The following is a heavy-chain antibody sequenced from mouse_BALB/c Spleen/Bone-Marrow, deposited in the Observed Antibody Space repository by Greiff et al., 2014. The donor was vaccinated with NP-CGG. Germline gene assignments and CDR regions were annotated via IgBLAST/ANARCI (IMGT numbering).Heavy chain of an antibody. CDR1: GFTFRSYD. CDR2: IYPGDGST. V-gene: IGHV1S56*01. Sequence: VQLQQSGPELVKPGALVKISCKASGFTFRSYDINWVKQRPGQGLERIGWIYPGDGSTKYNEKFKGKATLTADKSSSTAYMQLSSLTSDNSAVYFCARSGDSSGYGFAYWGQGTLVTVSA. CDR3: ARSGDSSGYGFAY. J-gene: IGHJ3*01. D-gene: IGHD3-2*01.